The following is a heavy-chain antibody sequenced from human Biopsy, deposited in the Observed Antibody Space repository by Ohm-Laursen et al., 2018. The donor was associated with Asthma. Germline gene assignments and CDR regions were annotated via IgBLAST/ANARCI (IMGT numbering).Heavy chain of an antibody. D-gene: IGHD3-22*01. CDR3: ARGDSSNWSHYYFDY. J-gene: IGHJ4*02. V-gene: IGHV3-53*01. CDR2: IYSGGTS. Sequence: SLRLSCAASGFAVSRDHMFWVHQAPGKGLEWVSVIYSGGTSHTADSVRGRFTISRDYSKNTLYLQMHSLRAEGTAVYYCARGDSSNWSHYYFDYWGQGTLVTVSS. CDR1: GFAVSRDH.